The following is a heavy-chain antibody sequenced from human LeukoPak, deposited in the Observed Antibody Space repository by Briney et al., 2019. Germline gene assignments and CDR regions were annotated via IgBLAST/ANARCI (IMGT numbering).Heavy chain of an antibody. V-gene: IGHV3-48*04. Sequence: PVRCLCLSCAPSGFTSTSYSMNWVRQAPGKGLGWGSYISSSSSTIYYADSVKGRFTICRDNAKNSLYLQMSSLRAEDTAVYYCAKMGIAVAGFDYWAREPWSPSPQ. J-gene: IGHJ4*02. CDR3: AKMGIAVAGFDY. CDR2: ISSSSSTI. D-gene: IGHD6-19*01. CDR1: GFTSTSYS.